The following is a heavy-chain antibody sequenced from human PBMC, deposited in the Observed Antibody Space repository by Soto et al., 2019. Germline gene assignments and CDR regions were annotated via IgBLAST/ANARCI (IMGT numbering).Heavy chain of an antibody. Sequence: ASVKVSCKASGYTFTSYDINWVRQATGQGLEWMGWINPNSGNTSYAQKFQGRVTMTRDTSASTVYMELSSLGPEDTAIYYCARDANYALTFHYYGMDVWGQGTTVTVSS. J-gene: IGHJ6*02. V-gene: IGHV1-8*01. CDR2: INPNSGNT. D-gene: IGHD1-7*01. CDR3: ARDANYALTFHYYGMDV. CDR1: GYTFTSYD.